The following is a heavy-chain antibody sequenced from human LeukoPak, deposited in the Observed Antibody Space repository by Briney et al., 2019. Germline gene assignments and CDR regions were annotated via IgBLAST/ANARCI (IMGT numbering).Heavy chain of an antibody. J-gene: IGHJ4*02. V-gene: IGHV4-39*01. CDR3: ARHGHHGDHDY. CDR2: INYSGST. D-gene: IGHD2-21*02. CDR1: GGSISSSSYY. Sequence: PSETLSLTCTVSGGSISSSSYYWGWIRPPPGKGLEWIGSINYSGSTYSNPSLKNRVTISVDTTKNQFTLKLTSVTAADTAVYYCARHGHHGDHDYWGQGTLVTVSS.